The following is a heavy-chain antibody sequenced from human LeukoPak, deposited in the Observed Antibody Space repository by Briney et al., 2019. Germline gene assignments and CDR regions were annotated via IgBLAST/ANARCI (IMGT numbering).Heavy chain of an antibody. V-gene: IGHV3-23*01. J-gene: IGHJ4*02. Sequence: GGSLRLSCSASGFTFSGYAMSWVRQAPGKGLEWVSSISGSGASTYYADSVRGRFTISRDNSKNTLYLQMNSLRAEDTAIYYCAKDNFGIVGATDVLDYWGQGTLVTVSS. CDR3: AKDNFGIVGATDVLDY. CDR2: ISGSGAST. D-gene: IGHD1-26*01. CDR1: GFTFSGYA.